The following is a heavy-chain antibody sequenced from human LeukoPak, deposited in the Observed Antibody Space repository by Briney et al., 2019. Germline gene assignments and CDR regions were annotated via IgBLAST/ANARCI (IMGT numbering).Heavy chain of an antibody. V-gene: IGHV4-4*07. CDR1: GASMNIFY. D-gene: IGHD3-16*01. CDR2: LHTSGTT. Sequence: KSSETLSLTCSVSGASMNIFYWAWVRQPAGKGLEWIGRLHTSGTTNYNPSLKSRVTMSADTSKRQFSLTLRSVTAADTAVYYCVPDWDWRSSYYNYYMDVWGEGTTVTVSS. J-gene: IGHJ6*03. CDR3: VPDWDWRSSYYNYYMDV.